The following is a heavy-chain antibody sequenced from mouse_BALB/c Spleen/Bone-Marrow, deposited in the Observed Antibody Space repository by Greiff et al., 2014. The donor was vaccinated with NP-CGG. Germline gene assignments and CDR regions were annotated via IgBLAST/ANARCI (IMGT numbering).Heavy chain of an antibody. CDR3: ALLYGNYDY. J-gene: IGHJ2*01. D-gene: IGHD2-10*02. CDR1: GFNIKDTY. V-gene: IGHV14-3*02. CDR2: IDPANGNT. Sequence: EVQVVESGAELVKPGASVKLSCTASGFNIKDTYMHWVKQRPERGLEWIGRIDPANGNTKYDPKFQGKATITADTSSNTAYLQLSSLTSEDTAVYYCALLYGNYDYWGQGTTLTVSS.